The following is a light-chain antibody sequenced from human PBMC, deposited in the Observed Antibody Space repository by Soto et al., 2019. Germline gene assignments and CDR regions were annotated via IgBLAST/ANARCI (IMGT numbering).Light chain of an antibody. Sequence: DIQLTQSPSFLSASVGDRVTITCRASQGIGSYLVWYQQKPGKAPNLLIYVASTLQSGVPSRFSGSGFGTEFTLTVSSLQPEDFATYYCQQVSRYPYTFGRGTKVDIK. CDR3: QQVSRYPYT. J-gene: IGKJ2*01. CDR1: QGIGSY. CDR2: VAS. V-gene: IGKV1-9*01.